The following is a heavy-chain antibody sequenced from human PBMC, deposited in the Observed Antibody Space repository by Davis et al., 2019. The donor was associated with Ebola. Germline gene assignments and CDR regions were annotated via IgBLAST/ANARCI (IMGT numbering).Heavy chain of an antibody. Sequence: GESLKISCAASGLTFSDYYMSWVRQAPGKGLEWVSYISSSSTYIYYTDSLKGRFTISRDNSKNTLYLQMNSLRAEDTAVYYCARESWYCRTTSCYHYYYYGMDVWGQGTTVTVSS. V-gene: IGHV3-11*06. J-gene: IGHJ6*02. D-gene: IGHD2-2*01. CDR1: GLTFSDYY. CDR2: ISSSSTYI. CDR3: ARESWYCRTTSCYHYYYYGMDV.